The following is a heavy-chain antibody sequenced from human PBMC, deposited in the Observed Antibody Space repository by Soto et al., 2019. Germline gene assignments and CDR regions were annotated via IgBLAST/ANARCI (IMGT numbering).Heavy chain of an antibody. Sequence: SETLSLTCSVSGDSINSDKYYWGWIRQPPGKGLEWIGSIYFRGNTYYNPSLQTRVTISPDKSKSQFSLKLNSVTAADSAVYFCARLEGLATISYYFDFWGQGALVTVSS. J-gene: IGHJ4*02. V-gene: IGHV4-39*01. D-gene: IGHD3-9*01. CDR1: GDSINSDKYY. CDR2: IYFRGNT. CDR3: ARLEGLATISYYFDF.